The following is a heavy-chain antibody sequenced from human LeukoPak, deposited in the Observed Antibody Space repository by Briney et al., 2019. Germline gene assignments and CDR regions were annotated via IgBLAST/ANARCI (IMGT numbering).Heavy chain of an antibody. D-gene: IGHD6-13*01. CDR3: AKVSGQLGDFDY. CDR1: GSTFSSYA. J-gene: IGHJ4*02. Sequence: PGGSLRLSCAASGSTFSSYAMSWVRQAPGKGLEWVSAISGSGGSTYYADSVKGRFTISRDNSKNTLYLQMNSLRAEDTAVYYCAKVSGQLGDFDYWGQGTLVTVSS. V-gene: IGHV3-23*01. CDR2: ISGSGGST.